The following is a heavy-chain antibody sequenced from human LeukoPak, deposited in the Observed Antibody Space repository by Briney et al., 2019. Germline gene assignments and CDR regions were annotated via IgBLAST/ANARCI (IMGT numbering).Heavy chain of an antibody. J-gene: IGHJ5*02. D-gene: IGHD2-2*02. Sequence: PSETLSLTCSVYGGSFSGYYWSWIRQPPGKGLEWIGTIYHSGSTYYNPSLKRRVTISVDTYKNQFSLKLSSVTAADTDVYDCERHGPQVPAAITRFDPWGQETLVTISS. CDR3: ERHGPQVPAAITRFDP. CDR1: GGSFSGYY. V-gene: IGHV4-34*01. CDR2: IYHSGST.